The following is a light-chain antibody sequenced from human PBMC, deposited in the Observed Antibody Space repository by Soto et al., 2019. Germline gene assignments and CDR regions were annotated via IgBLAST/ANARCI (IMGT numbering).Light chain of an antibody. V-gene: IGLV1-47*01. CDR2: RDN. CDR1: SSNVGSNH. CDR3: EAWDDSLSGVV. J-gene: IGLJ2*01. Sequence: QSVLTQPHSASGTPGQRVTLSCSGSSSNVGSNHLFWYQQLPGTAPKLLIYRDNQRPSGVPDRFSGSKSGTSASLAISGLRSEDEADYYCEAWDDSLSGVVFGGGTKLTVL.